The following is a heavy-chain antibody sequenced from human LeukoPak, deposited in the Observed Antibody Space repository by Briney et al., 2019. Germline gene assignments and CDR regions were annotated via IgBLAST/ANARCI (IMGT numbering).Heavy chain of an antibody. D-gene: IGHD2-15*01. CDR3: ATGMQVVVAATNY. CDR1: GFTFSSYA. Sequence: GGSLRLSCAASGFTFSSYAMSWVRQAPGKGLEWVSALRDSGHSTYYADSVKGRFTISRDSSKNTLYLQMNTLGVEDTAVYYCATGMQVVVAATNYWGQGTLVTVSS. J-gene: IGHJ4*02. V-gene: IGHV3-23*01. CDR2: LRDSGHST.